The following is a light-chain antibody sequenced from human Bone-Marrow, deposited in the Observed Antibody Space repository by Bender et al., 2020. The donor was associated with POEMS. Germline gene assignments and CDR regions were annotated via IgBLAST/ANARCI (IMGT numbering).Light chain of an antibody. CDR3: QSYDSSLSAYV. J-gene: IGLJ1*01. CDR2: DNN. V-gene: IGLV2-14*02. CDR1: SSDVESYDV. Sequence: QSALTQPASVSGSPGQSITISCTGTSSDVESYDVVSWYQQHPGTAPKLLIYDNNNRPSGVHDRFSGSKSGNSASVAITGLQAEDEADYYCQSYDSSLSAYVFGSGTRVAVL.